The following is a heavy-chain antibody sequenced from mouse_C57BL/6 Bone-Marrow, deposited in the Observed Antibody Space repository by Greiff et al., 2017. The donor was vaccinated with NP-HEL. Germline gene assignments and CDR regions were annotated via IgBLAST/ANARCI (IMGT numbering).Heavy chain of an antibody. CDR1: GYAFSSSW. J-gene: IGHJ4*01. V-gene: IGHV1-82*01. D-gene: IGHD1-1*01. Sequence: VQLQQSGAELARPGASVKLSCKASGYAFSSSWMNWVKQRPGKGLEWIGRIYPGDGDTNYNGKFKGKATLTADKSSSTAYMQLSSLTSEDSAVYFCARGITTVVVPYAMDYWGQGTSVTVSS. CDR3: ARGITTVVVPYAMDY. CDR2: IYPGDGDT.